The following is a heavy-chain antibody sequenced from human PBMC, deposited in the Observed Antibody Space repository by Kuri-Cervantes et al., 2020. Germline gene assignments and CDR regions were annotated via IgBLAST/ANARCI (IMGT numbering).Heavy chain of an antibody. V-gene: IGHV1-69*05. CDR2: IIPIFGTA. CDR3: ARSEDSSGCLLDY. D-gene: IGHD6-19*01. Sequence: SVKVSCKASGYSFTSYWIGWVRQAPGQGLEWMGGIIPIFGTANYAQKFQGRVTITTDESTSTAYMELSSLRSEDTAVYYCARSEDSSGCLLDYWGQGTLVTVSS. J-gene: IGHJ4*02. CDR1: GYSFTSYW.